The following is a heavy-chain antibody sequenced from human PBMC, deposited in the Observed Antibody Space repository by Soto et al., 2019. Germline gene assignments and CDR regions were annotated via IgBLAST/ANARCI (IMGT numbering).Heavy chain of an antibody. CDR3: ASSRAKQLVHWFDP. Sequence: SVKVSCKASGGTFSSYAISWVRQAPGQGLEWMGGIIPIFGTANYAQKFQVRVTITADESTSTAYMELSSLRSEDTAVYYCASSRAKQLVHWFDPWGQGTLVTVSS. D-gene: IGHD6-6*01. J-gene: IGHJ5*02. CDR2: IIPIFGTA. V-gene: IGHV1-69*13. CDR1: GGTFSSYA.